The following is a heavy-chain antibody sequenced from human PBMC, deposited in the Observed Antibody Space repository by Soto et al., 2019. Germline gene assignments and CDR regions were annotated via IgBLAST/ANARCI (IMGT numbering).Heavy chain of an antibody. J-gene: IGHJ4*02. CDR3: ARGRYGDY. V-gene: IGHV1-18*01. CDR1: GYGFTTYG. Sequence: QVHLVQSGAEVKKPGASVKVSCKGSGYGFTTYGITWVRQAPGQGLEWMAWISAHNGNTNYAQKLQGRVTVTRDTPTSTAYMELRSLRSDDTAVYYCARGRYGDYWGQGAVVTVSS. D-gene: IGHD1-1*01. CDR2: ISAHNGNT.